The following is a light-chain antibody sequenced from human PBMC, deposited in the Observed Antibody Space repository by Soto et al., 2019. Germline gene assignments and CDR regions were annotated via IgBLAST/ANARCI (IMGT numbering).Light chain of an antibody. CDR1: SRDVGTYNR. CDR3: SSYTITSAVV. Sequence: QSVLTQPPSVSGSPGQSVTISCTGTSRDVGTYNRVSWYQQPPGTAPKLMIYEVSYRPSGVPDRFSGSKSGNTASLTISGLQAEDEADYYCSSYTITSAVVFGGGTKLTVL. V-gene: IGLV2-18*02. J-gene: IGLJ2*01. CDR2: EVS.